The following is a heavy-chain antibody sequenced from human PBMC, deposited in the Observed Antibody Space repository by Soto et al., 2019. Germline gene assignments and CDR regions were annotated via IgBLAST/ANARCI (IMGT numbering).Heavy chain of an antibody. CDR1: GGSSSSSSYY. J-gene: IGHJ6*02. CDR3: ARLLRHNYYGMDV. V-gene: IGHV4-39*01. CDR2: IYYSGST. D-gene: IGHD5-12*01. Sequence: QLQLQESGPGLVKPSETLSLTCTVSGGSSSSSSYYWGWIRQPPGKGLEWIGSIYYSGSTYYNPSLKRRVTISVDTAKNQFSLQLSSVTAADTAVYYCARLLRHNYYGMDVWGQGTTVTVSS.